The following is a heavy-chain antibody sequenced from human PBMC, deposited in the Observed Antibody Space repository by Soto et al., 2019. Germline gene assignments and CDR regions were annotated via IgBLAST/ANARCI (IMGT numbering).Heavy chain of an antibody. CDR2: INHSGST. Sequence: PSETLSLTCAVYGGSFSGYYRSWIRQPPGKGLEWIGEINHSGSTNYNPSLKSRVTISVDTSKNQFSLKLSSVTAADTAVYYCARDHRYCSSTSCHPSRYWGQGTLVTVSS. J-gene: IGHJ4*02. V-gene: IGHV4-34*01. CDR3: ARDHRYCSSTSCHPSRY. D-gene: IGHD2-2*01. CDR1: GGSFSGYY.